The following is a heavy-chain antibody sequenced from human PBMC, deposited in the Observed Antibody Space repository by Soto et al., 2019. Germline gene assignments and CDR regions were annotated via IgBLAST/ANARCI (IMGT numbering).Heavy chain of an antibody. CDR3: ARACADTAMAPTFDY. J-gene: IGHJ4*02. V-gene: IGHV5-51*01. D-gene: IGHD5-18*01. Sequence: PGESLKISCKGSGYSFTRYWIGWVRQMPGKGLEGMGIIYPGDSDTRYSPSFQGQVTISADKSISTAYLQWSSLKASDTAMYYCARACADTAMAPTFDYWGQGTLVTVSS. CDR2: IYPGDSDT. CDR1: GYSFTRYW.